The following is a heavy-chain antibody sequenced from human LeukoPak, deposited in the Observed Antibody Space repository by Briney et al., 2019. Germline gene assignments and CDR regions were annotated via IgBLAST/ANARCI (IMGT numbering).Heavy chain of an antibody. CDR1: GYTFTGYY. CDR3: ARARRHIDYFDY. CDR2: INPNSGGT. V-gene: IGHV1-2*02. D-gene: IGHD6-25*01. J-gene: IGHJ4*02. Sequence: ASVTVSFTASGYTFTGYYMHWVRQAPGQGLEWMGWINPNSGGTNYAQKFQGRVTMTRDTSISTAYMELSRLRSDDTAVYYCARARRHIDYFDYWGQGTLVTVSS.